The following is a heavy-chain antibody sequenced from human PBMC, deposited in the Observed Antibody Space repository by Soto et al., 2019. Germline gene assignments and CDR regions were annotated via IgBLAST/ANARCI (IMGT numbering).Heavy chain of an antibody. V-gene: IGHV1-18*01. CDR3: ARGITFGGVLNGMDV. CDR2: INTYNGNT. Sequence: QVQLVQSGAEVKKPGASVKVSCKASGYTFTTYGITWVRQAPGQGLEWMGWINTYNGNTYYAQKLQGRVTMTTDTSTGTAYMELRSLRSDDTAVYYCARGITFGGVLNGMDVWGQGTTVTVSS. CDR1: GYTFTTYG. J-gene: IGHJ6*02. D-gene: IGHD3-16*01.